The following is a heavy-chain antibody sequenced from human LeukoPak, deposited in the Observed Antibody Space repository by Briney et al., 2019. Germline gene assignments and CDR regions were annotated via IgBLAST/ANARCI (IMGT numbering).Heavy chain of an antibody. D-gene: IGHD3-16*01. Sequence: PGGSVRLSCVSSGFTLSSYWMHWVRQAPGKGLLWVSRINEGGTDTTYADSVRGRFTVSRDSAKNTLYLQMNSLGVEDTAVYYCARGGWGSFDYWGQGILVTVSS. J-gene: IGHJ4*02. CDR3: ARGGWGSFDY. V-gene: IGHV3-74*01. CDR2: INEGGTDT. CDR1: GFTLSSYW.